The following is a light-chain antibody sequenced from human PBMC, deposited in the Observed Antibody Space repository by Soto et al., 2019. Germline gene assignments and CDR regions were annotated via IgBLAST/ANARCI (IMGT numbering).Light chain of an antibody. CDR1: SSDVGGYNY. J-gene: IGLJ2*01. CDR3: SSYAGSNNFVV. V-gene: IGLV2-8*01. CDR2: DVS. Sequence: QSALTQPPSASGSPGQSVTISCTGTSSDVGGYNYVSWYQQHPGKAPKLMIYDVSKRPSGVPDRFSGSKSGNTASLTVSGLQAEDEDDYDCSSYAGSNNFVVFGGGTKLTVL.